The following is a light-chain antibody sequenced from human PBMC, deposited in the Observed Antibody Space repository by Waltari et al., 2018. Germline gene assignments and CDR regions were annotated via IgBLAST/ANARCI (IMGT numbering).Light chain of an antibody. CDR1: NSDVGSYNL. CDR3: CSYAGSSTFHVL. Sequence: QSVLTQPASMSGSPGQSITISCTGTNSDVGSYNLVSWYQQNPGKAPRLIIYAVIKRPSGVSDRFSGSKSGNTASLTVSGLQPEDEAEYFCCSYAGSSTFHVLFGGGTKLTVL. J-gene: IGLJ2*01. CDR2: AVI. V-gene: IGLV2-23*02.